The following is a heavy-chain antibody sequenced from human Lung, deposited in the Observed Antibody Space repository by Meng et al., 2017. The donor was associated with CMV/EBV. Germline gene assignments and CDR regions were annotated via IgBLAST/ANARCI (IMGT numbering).Heavy chain of an antibody. V-gene: IGHV2-5*01. CDR3: AHRDSITGTSGSLGEYYFDY. J-gene: IGHJ4*02. CDR2: IYWNDDK. Sequence: SSGVVVGWIRQPPGKALEWLSLIYWNDDKRYSPFLKSRLTITKDTSKNQVVLTMTNMDLVDTATYYCAHRDSITGTSGSLGEYYFDYWGQGTLVTVSS. D-gene: IGHD1-7*01. CDR1: SSGVV.